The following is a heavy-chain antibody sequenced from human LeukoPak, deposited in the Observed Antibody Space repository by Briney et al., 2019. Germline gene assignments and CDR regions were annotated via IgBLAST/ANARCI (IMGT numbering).Heavy chain of an antibody. CDR2: IIPIFGTP. J-gene: IGHJ4*02. V-gene: IGHV1-69*05. CDR3: ARAGYCGSNCYYYFDY. Sequence: SVRVSCKGSGYTFISYDINWVRQAPGQGLEWMGGIIPIFGTPNYAQEFQGRVTIATDESTSTAYMELSSLTSDDTAVYSCARAGYCGSNCYYYFDYWGQGTLVTVSS. D-gene: IGHD2-21*01. CDR1: GYTFISYD.